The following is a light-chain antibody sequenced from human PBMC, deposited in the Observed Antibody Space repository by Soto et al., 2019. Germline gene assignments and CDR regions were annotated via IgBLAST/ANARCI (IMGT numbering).Light chain of an antibody. CDR1: QNIKNY. Sequence: DIQMTKSPSTLSGSVGDRVTITWEAGQNIKNYLNWYQNKTGKAPKPLIYDASDLETGVPSRLSGSGYGTDFTFTINSLKTEDIATYYCQQYDNLTLTFGGGTKVDIK. V-gene: IGKV1-33*01. J-gene: IGKJ4*01. CDR3: QQYDNLTLT. CDR2: DAS.